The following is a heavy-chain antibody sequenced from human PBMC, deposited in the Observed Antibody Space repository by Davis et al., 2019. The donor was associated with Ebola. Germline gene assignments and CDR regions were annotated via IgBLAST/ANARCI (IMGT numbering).Heavy chain of an antibody. CDR2: IIPIFGTA. D-gene: IGHD1-26*01. J-gene: IGHJ4*02. CDR3: ARVSGSYPTTLDY. Sequence: SVKVSCKASGGTFSSYAISWVRQAPGQGLEWMGGIIPIFGTANYAQKFQGRVTITADESTSTAYMELSSLRSEDTAVYYCARVSGSYPTTLDYWGQGTLVTVSS. CDR1: GGTFSSYA. V-gene: IGHV1-69*13.